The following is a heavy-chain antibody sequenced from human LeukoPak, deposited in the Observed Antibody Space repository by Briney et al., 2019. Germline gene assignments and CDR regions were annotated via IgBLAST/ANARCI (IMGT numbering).Heavy chain of an antibody. CDR3: ARDRSYYYGSGSQNPFDY. CDR2: ISYDGSNK. Sequence: GGSLRLSCAASGFTFSSYGMHWVRQAPGKGLEWVAVISYDGSNKYYADSVKGRFTISRDNSKNTLYLQMNSLRAEDTAVYYCARDRSYYYGSGSQNPFDYWGQGTLVTVSS. D-gene: IGHD3-10*01. CDR1: GFTFSSYG. J-gene: IGHJ4*02. V-gene: IGHV3-30*19.